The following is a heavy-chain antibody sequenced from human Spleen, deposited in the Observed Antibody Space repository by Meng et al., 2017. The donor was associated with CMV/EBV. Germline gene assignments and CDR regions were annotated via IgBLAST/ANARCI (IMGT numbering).Heavy chain of an antibody. CDR2: ISGSGGST. D-gene: IGHD6-19*01. CDR3: TRIAVTCVGRGCYGMDV. Sequence: GESLKISCAASGFSFNSYAVTWVRQAPGKGLEWVSAISGSGGSTYYADSVKGRFTVSRDNSKNTLFVQMNSLRAEDTAVYYCTRIAVTCVGRGCYGMDVWGQGTTVTVSS. V-gene: IGHV3-23*01. J-gene: IGHJ6*02. CDR1: GFSFNSYA.